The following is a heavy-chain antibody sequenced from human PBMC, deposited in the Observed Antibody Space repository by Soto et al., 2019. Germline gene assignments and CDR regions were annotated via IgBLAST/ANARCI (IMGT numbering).Heavy chain of an antibody. CDR2: ISAYTGNT. Sequence: ASVKVSCKASGYTFTSYGISWVRQAPGQGLEWMGWISAYTGNTNYAQKLQGRVAMTTDTSTNTAYMELRSPRSDDTAVDDCARGDVYFDYGGQGPLDTVSP. J-gene: IGHJ4*02. V-gene: IGHV1-18*04. CDR3: ARGDVYFDY. CDR1: GYTFTSYG.